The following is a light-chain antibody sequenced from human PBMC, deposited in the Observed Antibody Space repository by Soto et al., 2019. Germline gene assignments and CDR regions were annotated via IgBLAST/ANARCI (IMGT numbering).Light chain of an antibody. CDR3: QQYTNWPKT. Sequence: EIVLTQSPDTLCLSPGEXATLSCRASQSVDSNYLAWYQQKPGQAPRVLIYDASIRATGIPDRFSGSGSGTEFTLTISSLQSEDFAVYYCQQYTNWPKTFGQGTKV. J-gene: IGKJ1*01. V-gene: IGKV3D-15*01. CDR2: DAS. CDR1: QSVDSNY.